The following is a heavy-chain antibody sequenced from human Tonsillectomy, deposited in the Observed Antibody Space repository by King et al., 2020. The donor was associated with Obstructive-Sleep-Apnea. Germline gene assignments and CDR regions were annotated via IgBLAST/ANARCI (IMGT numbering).Heavy chain of an antibody. D-gene: IGHD3-16*02. CDR1: GFTFSSYW. J-gene: IGHJ6*02. CDR3: AKTPYRYYGLDV. CDR2: INSDGSST. Sequence: VQLVESGGGLVQPGGSLRLSCAASGFTFSSYWMFLVRQTPGKGLVWVSRINSDGSSTSHADSVKGRFTISRDNAKNTLYLQMNSLRAEDTAVYYCAKTPYRYYGLDVWGQGTTVTVSS. V-gene: IGHV3-74*02.